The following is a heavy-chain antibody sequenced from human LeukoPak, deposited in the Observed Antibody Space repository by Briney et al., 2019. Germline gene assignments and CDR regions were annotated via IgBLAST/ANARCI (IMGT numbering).Heavy chain of an antibody. V-gene: IGHV5-51*01. J-gene: IGHJ6*03. CDR2: IYPGDSDT. D-gene: IGHD1-7*01. CDR3: ARLGKLELRYYYYYMDV. Sequence: GESLKISCKGSGYSFTSYWIGWVRQMPGKGLEWMGIIYPGDSDTRYSPSFQGQVTISADKSISTAYLQWSSLKASDTVMYYCARLGKLELRYYYYYMDVWGKGTTVTVSS. CDR1: GYSFTSYW.